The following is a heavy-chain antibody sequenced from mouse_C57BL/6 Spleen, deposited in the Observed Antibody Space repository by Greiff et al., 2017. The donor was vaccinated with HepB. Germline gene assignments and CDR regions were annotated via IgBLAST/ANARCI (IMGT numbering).Heavy chain of an antibody. CDR1: GYTFTSYW. J-gene: IGHJ2*01. CDR3: ARGGYYYGSTQGFDY. Sequence: QVQLKQPGAELVKPGASVKMSCKASGYTFTSYWITWVKQRPGQGLEWIGDIYPGSGSTNYNEKFKSKATLTVDKSSSTAYMQLSSLTSEDSAVYYCARGGYYYGSTQGFDYWGQGTTLTVSS. V-gene: IGHV1-55*01. D-gene: IGHD1-1*01. CDR2: IYPGSGST.